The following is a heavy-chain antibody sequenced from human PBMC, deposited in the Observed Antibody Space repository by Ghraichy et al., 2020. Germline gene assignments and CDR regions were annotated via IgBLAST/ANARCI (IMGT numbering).Heavy chain of an antibody. Sequence: GESLNISCAASGFTVSSNYMSWVRQAPGKGLEWVSVIYSGGSTYYADSVKGRFTISRDNSKNTLYLQMNSLRAEDTAVYYCAREMTTVTTDDAFDIWGQGTMVTVSS. CDR3: AREMTTVTTDDAFDI. CDR2: IYSGGST. D-gene: IGHD4-17*01. CDR1: GFTVSSNY. J-gene: IGHJ3*02. V-gene: IGHV3-53*01.